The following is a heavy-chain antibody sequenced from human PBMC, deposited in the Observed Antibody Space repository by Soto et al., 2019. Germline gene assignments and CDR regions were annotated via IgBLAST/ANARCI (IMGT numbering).Heavy chain of an antibody. Sequence: XDSLKVSWKGSGNRFTSYLIGWVRQMPGKGLEWMGIIYPGDSDTRYSPSFQGQVTISADKSISTAYLQWSSLKASDTDMYYCERQARLELQLDYWGQGTLVTVSS. CDR3: ERQARLELQLDY. D-gene: IGHD1-7*01. CDR1: GNRFTSYL. CDR2: IYPGDSDT. J-gene: IGHJ4*02. V-gene: IGHV5-51*01.